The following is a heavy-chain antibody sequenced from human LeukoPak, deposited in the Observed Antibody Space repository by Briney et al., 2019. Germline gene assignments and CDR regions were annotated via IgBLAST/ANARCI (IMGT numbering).Heavy chain of an antibody. V-gene: IGHV3-30*19. CDR3: ARAGREQWLVPQPLDY. Sequence: GGSLRLSCAASGFIFKSYGMHWVRQAPGKGLEWVAVISYDGSNKYYADSVKGRFTISRDNSKNTLYLQMNSLRAEDTAVYYCARAGREQWLVPQPLDYWGQGTLVTVSS. D-gene: IGHD6-19*01. J-gene: IGHJ4*02. CDR2: ISYDGSNK. CDR1: GFIFKSYG.